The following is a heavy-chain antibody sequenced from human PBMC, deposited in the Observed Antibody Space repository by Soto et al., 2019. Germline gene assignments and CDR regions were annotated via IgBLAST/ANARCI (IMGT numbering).Heavy chain of an antibody. CDR3: ASDPYYYASEY. V-gene: IGHV3-11*01. D-gene: IGHD3-10*01. CDR2: IGGSGDTI. CDR1: GFTFGDSY. J-gene: IGHJ4*02. Sequence: QVQLVESGGGLAKPGGPLRLPWAAPGFTFGDSYRPWIRQAPGKGLEWISYIGGSGDTIYYADSVKGRFTVSRDNAKNSLYLQMNSLRAEDTAVYYCASDPYYYASEYWGQGTLVTVSS.